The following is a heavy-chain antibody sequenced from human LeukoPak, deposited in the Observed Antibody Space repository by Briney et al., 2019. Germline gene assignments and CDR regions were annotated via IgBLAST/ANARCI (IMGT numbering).Heavy chain of an antibody. CDR1: GYTFTGYY. J-gene: IGHJ4*02. V-gene: IGHV1-2*06. CDR3: ARDRGVVAAQYYFAY. Sequence: ASVKVSCKASGYTFTGYYMHWVRQAPGQGLEWMGRINPNSGGTNYAQKFQGRVTMTRDTSISTAYMELSRLRSDDTAVYYCARDRGVVAAQYYFAYWGQGSLVTVSS. D-gene: IGHD2-15*01. CDR2: INPNSGGT.